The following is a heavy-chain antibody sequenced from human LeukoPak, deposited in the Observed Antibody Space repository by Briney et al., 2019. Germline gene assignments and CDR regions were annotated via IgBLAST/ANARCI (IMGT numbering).Heavy chain of an antibody. Sequence: GGSLRLSCPSSGFTFSSYAMHWVRQAPGRGLEWVAVISYDGSNKYYADSVKGRFTISRDNSKNTLYLQMNSLRAEDTAVYYCARKGRDYDILTGYSSLDYWGQGTLVTVSS. D-gene: IGHD3-9*01. CDR2: ISYDGSNK. V-gene: IGHV3-30-3*01. CDR3: ARKGRDYDILTGYSSLDY. CDR1: GFTFSSYA. J-gene: IGHJ4*02.